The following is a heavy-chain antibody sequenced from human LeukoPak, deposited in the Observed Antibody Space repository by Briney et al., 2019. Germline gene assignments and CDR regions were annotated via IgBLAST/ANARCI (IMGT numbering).Heavy chain of an antibody. J-gene: IGHJ4*02. CDR1: GFTFSSYA. CDR3: AREPLDYGDYYFDY. D-gene: IGHD4-17*01. CDR2: ISYDGSNK. Sequence: PGGSLRLSCAASGFTFSSYAMHWIRQAPGKGLEGVAVISYDGSNKYYADSVKGRFTISRDNSKNTLYLQMNSLRAEDTAVYYCAREPLDYGDYYFDYWGQGTLVTVSS. V-gene: IGHV3-30*04.